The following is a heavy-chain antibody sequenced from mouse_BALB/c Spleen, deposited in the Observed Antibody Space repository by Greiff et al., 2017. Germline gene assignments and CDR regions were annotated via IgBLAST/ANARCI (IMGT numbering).Heavy chain of an antibody. CDR1: GFDFSRYW. CDR3: ARESYYYGSSYAWFAY. Sequence: EVHLVESGGGLVQPGGSLKLSCAASGFDFSRYWMSWVRQAPGKGLEWIGEINPDSSTINYTPSLKDKFIISRDNAKNTLYLQMSKVRSEDTALYYCARESYYYGSSYAWFAYWGQGTLVTVSA. D-gene: IGHD1-1*01. J-gene: IGHJ3*01. CDR2: INPDSSTI. V-gene: IGHV4-1*02.